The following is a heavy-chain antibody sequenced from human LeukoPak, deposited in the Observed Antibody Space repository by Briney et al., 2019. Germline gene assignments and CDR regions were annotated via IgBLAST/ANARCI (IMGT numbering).Heavy chain of an antibody. Sequence: GASVKVSCKASGGTFSSYAISWVRQAPGQGLEWMGGIIPIFGTANYAQKFQGRVTITADESTSTAYMELSSLRSEDTAVYYCARDRRAYCSGGSCYSPLDYWGQGILVTVSS. CDR2: IIPIFGTA. J-gene: IGHJ4*02. D-gene: IGHD2-15*01. CDR3: ARDRRAYCSGGSCYSPLDY. CDR1: GGTFSSYA. V-gene: IGHV1-69*13.